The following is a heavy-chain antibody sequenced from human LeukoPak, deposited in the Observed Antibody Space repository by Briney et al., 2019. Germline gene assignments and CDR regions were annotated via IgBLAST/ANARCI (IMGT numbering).Heavy chain of an antibody. CDR2: IDPKSGGT. V-gene: IGHV1-2*02. D-gene: IGHD6-19*01. CDR3: VRDMDRGQWLVRPYN. J-gene: IGHJ4*02. CDR1: GYIFIGYY. Sequence: ASLKVSCEPSGYIFIGYYMHWVRQAPGQRLKWLGGIDPKSGGTKYAQKFQGRVTMTRDMSISTAYMDLRRLKSDDTAVYYCVRDMDRGQWLVRPYNWGQGTLVTVSS.